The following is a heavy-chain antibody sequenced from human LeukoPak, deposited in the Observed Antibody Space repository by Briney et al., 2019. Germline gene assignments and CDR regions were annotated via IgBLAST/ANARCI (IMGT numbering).Heavy chain of an antibody. V-gene: IGHV1-24*01. J-gene: IGHJ4*02. CDR2: FDPEDGET. Sequence: ASVKVSCKVSGYTLTELSMHWVRQAPGKGLEWMGGFDPEDGETIYAQKFQGRVTMTEDTSTDTAYMELSSLRSEDTAVYYCGARTYSSSWYFDYWGQGTLVTVFS. CDR3: GARTYSSSWYFDY. D-gene: IGHD6-13*01. CDR1: GYTLTELS.